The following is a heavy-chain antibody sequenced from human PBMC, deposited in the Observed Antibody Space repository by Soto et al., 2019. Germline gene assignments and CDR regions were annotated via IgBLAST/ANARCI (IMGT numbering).Heavy chain of an antibody. J-gene: IGHJ3*01. D-gene: IGHD2-2*01. CDR2: ISSSGNTI. V-gene: IGHV3-11*01. CDR1: GFTFSDYY. Sequence: QVQLVESGGGLVKPGGSLRLSCAASGFTFSDYYMSWIRQAPGKGLECVSYISSSGNTIYYADSVKGRFTISRDNSKNSLYLQMNSLRAEDTAVYYCARDLGFCSSTSCYVAAFALWGQGTMVTVSS. CDR3: ARDLGFCSSTSCYVAAFAL.